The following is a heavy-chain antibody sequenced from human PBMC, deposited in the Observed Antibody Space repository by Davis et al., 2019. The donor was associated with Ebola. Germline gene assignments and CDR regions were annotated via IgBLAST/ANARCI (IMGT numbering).Heavy chain of an antibody. CDR3: ATMTGSYRSYYFDY. CDR2: ISRSSTST. D-gene: IGHD3-9*01. J-gene: IGHJ4*02. V-gene: IGHV3-11*06. CDR1: GFTFSYYF. Sequence: GESLKISCAASGFTFSYYFMTLIRQAPGKGLQLVSYISRSSTSTNYADPVKGRFTISRDNAKNSVSLQMNSLRAEDTAGYYCATMTGSYRSYYFDYWGQGALVTVS.